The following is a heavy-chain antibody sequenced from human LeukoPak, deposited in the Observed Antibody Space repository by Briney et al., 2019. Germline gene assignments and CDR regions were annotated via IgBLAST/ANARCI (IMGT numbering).Heavy chain of an antibody. V-gene: IGHV1-18*01. CDR2: ISAYNGNT. CDR3: ARDDSGMVRGVLDAFDI. J-gene: IGHJ3*02. Sequence: GASVKVSCKASGYTFTSYGISWVRQAPGQGLEWMGWISAYNGNTNYAQKLQGRVTMTTDTSTSTAYMELRSLRSDDTAVYYCARDDSGMVRGVLDAFDIWGQGTMVTVSS. D-gene: IGHD3-10*01. CDR1: GYTFTSYG.